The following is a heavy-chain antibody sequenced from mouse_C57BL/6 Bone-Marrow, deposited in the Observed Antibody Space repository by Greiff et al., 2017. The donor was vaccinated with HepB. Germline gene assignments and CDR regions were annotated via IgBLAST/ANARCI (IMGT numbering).Heavy chain of an antibody. J-gene: IGHJ1*03. Sequence: EVQGVESGEGLVKPGGSLKLSCAASGFTFSSYAMSWVRQTPEKRLEWVAYISSGGDYIYYADTVKGRFTISRDNARNTLYLQMSSLKSEDTAMYYCTRDRGNYWYFEVWGTGTTVTVSS. V-gene: IGHV5-9-1*02. CDR1: GFTFSSYA. D-gene: IGHD2-1*01. CDR3: TRDRGNYWYFEV. CDR2: ISSGGDYI.